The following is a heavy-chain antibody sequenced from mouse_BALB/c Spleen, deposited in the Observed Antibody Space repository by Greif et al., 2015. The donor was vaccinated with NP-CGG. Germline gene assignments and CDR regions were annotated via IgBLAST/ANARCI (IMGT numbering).Heavy chain of an antibody. CDR2: IRLKSNNYAT. CDR1: GFTFSNYW. V-gene: IGHV6-6*02. J-gene: IGHJ3*01. CDR3: TTGFAY. Sequence: LQQSGGDLVQPGGSMKLSCVASGFTFSNYWMNWVRQSPEKGLEWVAEIRLKSNNYATHYAESVKGRFTISRDDSKSSVYLQMNNLRAEDTGIYYCTTGFAYWGQGTLVTVSA.